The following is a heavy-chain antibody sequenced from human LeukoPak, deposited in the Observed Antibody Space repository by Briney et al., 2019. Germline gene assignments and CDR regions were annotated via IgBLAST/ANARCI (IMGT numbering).Heavy chain of an antibody. Sequence: KPSETLSLTCAVYGGSFSGYYWSWIRQPPGKGLEWIGEINHSGSTNYNPSLKSRVTISVDTSKNQFSLKLSSVTAADTAVYYCARGRPVTMVRGVQNFDYWGQGTLVTVSS. CDR2: INHSGST. CDR3: ARGRPVTMVRGVQNFDY. CDR1: GGSFSGYY. D-gene: IGHD3-10*01. V-gene: IGHV4-34*01. J-gene: IGHJ4*02.